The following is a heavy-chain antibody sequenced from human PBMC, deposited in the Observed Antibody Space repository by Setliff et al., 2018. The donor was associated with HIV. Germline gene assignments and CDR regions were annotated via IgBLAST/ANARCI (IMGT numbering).Heavy chain of an antibody. J-gene: IGHJ4*02. V-gene: IGHV3-30*02. CDR2: IRYDGSEK. D-gene: IGHD6-25*01. CDR1: GFTFSSYG. Sequence: SGGSLRLSCPASGFTFSSYGMHWVRQAPGKGLEWVPFIRYDGSEKYYIESVKGRFTISRDNAKSSLYLQMNSLRAEDTAVYYCTRTSRAAYWGRGTLVTVSS. CDR3: TRTSRAAY.